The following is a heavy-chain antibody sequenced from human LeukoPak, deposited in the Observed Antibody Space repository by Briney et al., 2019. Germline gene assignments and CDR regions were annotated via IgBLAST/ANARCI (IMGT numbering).Heavy chain of an antibody. CDR2: MYTCGST. Sequence: SQTLSPTCTVSGGFISSGSYYWSWIRQPAGKGLEWIGRMYTCGSTNYNPSLKSRVPLSVDPSQNQLCPEQRYVSAADTGVYYCATTEYDTLTNFPYFDYWGQGALVTVSS. CDR3: ATTEYDTLTNFPYFDY. CDR1: GGFISSGSYY. V-gene: IGHV4-61*02. J-gene: IGHJ4*02. D-gene: IGHD3-9*01.